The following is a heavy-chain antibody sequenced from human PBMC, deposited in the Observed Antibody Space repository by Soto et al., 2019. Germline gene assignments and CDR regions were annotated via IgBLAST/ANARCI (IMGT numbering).Heavy chain of an antibody. V-gene: IGHV1-2*02. Sequence: ASVKVSCKASGYTFTGYYMHWVRQAPGQGLEWMGWINPNSGGTNYAQKFQGRVTMTRDTSISTAYMELSRLRSDDTAVYYCARTITVGSLNYGMDVWGQGTTVTVSS. J-gene: IGHJ6*02. D-gene: IGHD3-3*01. CDR3: ARTITVGSLNYGMDV. CDR2: INPNSGGT. CDR1: GYTFTGYY.